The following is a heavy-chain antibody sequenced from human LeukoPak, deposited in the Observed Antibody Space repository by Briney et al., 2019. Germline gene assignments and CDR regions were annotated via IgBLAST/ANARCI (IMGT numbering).Heavy chain of an antibody. J-gene: IGHJ4*02. CDR2: MNPNSGNT. CDR3: ATDYYYDSSGSYYTVDY. V-gene: IGHV1-8*01. CDR1: GYTFTSYD. D-gene: IGHD3-22*01. Sequence: ASVKVSCKASGYTFTSYDINWVRQATGQGLEWMGWMNPNSGNTGYAQKFQGRVTMTEDTSTDTAYVELSSLRSEDTAVYYCATDYYYDSSGSYYTVDYWGQGTLVTVSS.